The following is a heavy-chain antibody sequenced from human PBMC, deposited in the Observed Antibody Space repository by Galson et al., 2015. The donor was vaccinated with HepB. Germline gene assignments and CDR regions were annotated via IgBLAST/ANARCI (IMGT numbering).Heavy chain of an antibody. D-gene: IGHD6-13*01. V-gene: IGHV3-23*01. CDR3: AKGHSSTWFFPFDY. CDR1: GFTFSTYA. J-gene: IGHJ4*02. Sequence: SLRLSCAASGFTFSTYAMTWVRQAPGKGLEWVSGISGSGISTYYADSVKGRFTISRDNSKNTLYLQMNSLRAEDTGLYYCAKGHSSTWFFPFDYWGQATLVTVSS. CDR2: ISGSGIST.